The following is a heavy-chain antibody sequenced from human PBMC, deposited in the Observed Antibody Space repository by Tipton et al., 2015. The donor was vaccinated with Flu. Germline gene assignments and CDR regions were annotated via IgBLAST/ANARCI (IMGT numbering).Heavy chain of an antibody. Sequence: TLSLTCTVSGGSISGYYWSWIRQPPGKGLEWIAYIYYSGSTNYNPSLKSRVTISVDMSKNQFSLKLNSVTAADTAVYYCARSPGYYFDYWGQGTRVTVSS. CDR3: ARSPGYYFDY. V-gene: IGHV4-59*01. J-gene: IGHJ4*02. CDR1: GGSISGYY. CDR2: IYYSGST.